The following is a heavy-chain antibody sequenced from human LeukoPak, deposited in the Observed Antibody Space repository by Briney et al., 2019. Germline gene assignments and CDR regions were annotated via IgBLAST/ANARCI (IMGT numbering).Heavy chain of an antibody. J-gene: IGHJ4*02. Sequence: PSETLSLTCAVYGGSFSGYYWSWIRQPPGKGLEWIGEINHSGSTNYNPSLKSRVTISVDTSKNQFSLKLSSVTAADTAVYYCARDVSSPSRDYWGQGTLVTVSS. CDR2: INHSGST. D-gene: IGHD6-6*01. V-gene: IGHV4-34*01. CDR1: GGSFSGYY. CDR3: ARDVSSPSRDY.